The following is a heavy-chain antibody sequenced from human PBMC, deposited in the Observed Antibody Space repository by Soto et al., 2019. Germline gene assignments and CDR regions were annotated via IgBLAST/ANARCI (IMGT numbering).Heavy chain of an antibody. J-gene: IGHJ4*02. D-gene: IGHD6-19*01. CDR3: ARASITVAGDY. CDR2: SKNKANSYTT. Sequence: EVQLVESGGGLVQPGGSLRLSCAASGFTFGDHYMDWVRQAPGKGLEWVGRSKNKANSYTTKYAASLKGRFTISRDDSKNSLYLQMSSLETEDTAVYYCARASITVAGDYWGQGTLVTVSS. V-gene: IGHV3-72*01. CDR1: GFTFGDHY.